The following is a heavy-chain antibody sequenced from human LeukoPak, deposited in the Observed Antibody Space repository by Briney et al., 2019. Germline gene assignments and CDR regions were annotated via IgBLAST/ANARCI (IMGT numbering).Heavy chain of an antibody. V-gene: IGHV4-59*11. CDR3: ARVASGYDVFDI. CDR1: GGSISGHY. D-gene: IGHD3-3*01. J-gene: IGHJ3*02. Sequence: ASETLSLTCTVSGGSISGHYWSWIRQFPGEGLEWIGYIYYSGSTYYNPSLKSRVTISLDTSKNQFSLELSSVTAADTAVFYCARVASGYDVFDIWGQGTMVTVSS. CDR2: IYYSGST.